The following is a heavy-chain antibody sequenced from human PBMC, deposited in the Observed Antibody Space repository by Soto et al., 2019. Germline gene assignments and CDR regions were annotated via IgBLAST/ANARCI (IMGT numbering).Heavy chain of an antibody. V-gene: IGHV4-34*01. Sequence: SETLSLTCAVYGGSFSGYYWSWIRQPPGKGLEWIGEINHSGSTNYNPSLKSRVTISVDTSKNQFSLKLSSVTAADTAVYYCARSQADYWGQGTLVTVSS. CDR2: INHSGST. J-gene: IGHJ4*02. CDR1: GGSFSGYY. CDR3: ARSQADY.